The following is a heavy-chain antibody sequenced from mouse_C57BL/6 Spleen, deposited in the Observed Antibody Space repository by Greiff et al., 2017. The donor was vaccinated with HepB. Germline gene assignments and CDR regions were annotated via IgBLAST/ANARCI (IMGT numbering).Heavy chain of an antibody. D-gene: IGHD1-1*01. Sequence: EVKLVESGGGLVKPGGSLKLSCAASGFTFSSYAMSWVRQTPEKRLEWVATISDGGSYTYYPDNVKGRFTISRDNAKNNLYLQMSHLKSEDTAMYYCAREFITTVVATDYAMDYWGQGTSVTVSS. CDR2: ISDGGSYT. J-gene: IGHJ4*01. CDR3: AREFITTVVATDYAMDY. CDR1: GFTFSSYA. V-gene: IGHV5-4*03.